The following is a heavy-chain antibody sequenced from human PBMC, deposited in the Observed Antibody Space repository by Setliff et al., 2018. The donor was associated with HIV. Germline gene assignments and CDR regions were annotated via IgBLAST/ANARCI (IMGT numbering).Heavy chain of an antibody. Sequence: GASVKVSCKASGYTFTSYTMNWVRQAPGQGLEWMGWINTNTGNPTYAPGFTGRFVFSLDTSVSTAYLQISSLKAEDTVVYYCAMRPPADYYYMDVWGKGTTVTVSS. CDR3: AMRPPADYYYMDV. V-gene: IGHV7-4-1*02. J-gene: IGHJ6*03. CDR1: GYTFTSYT. CDR2: INTNTGNP.